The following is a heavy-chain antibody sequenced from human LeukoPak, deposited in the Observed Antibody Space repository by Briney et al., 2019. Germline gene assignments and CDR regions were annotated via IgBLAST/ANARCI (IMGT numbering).Heavy chain of an antibody. V-gene: IGHV3-30*18. CDR3: AKRMSGSYYPEY. J-gene: IGHJ4*02. Sequence: GGSLRLSCAASGFTFSSYGMHWVRQAPGKGLEWVAVISYDGSNKYYADSVKGRFTISRDNSENTLYLQMNSLTAEDTAVYYCAKRMSGSYYPEYWGQGTLVTASS. CDR1: GFTFSSYG. CDR2: ISYDGSNK. D-gene: IGHD1-26*01.